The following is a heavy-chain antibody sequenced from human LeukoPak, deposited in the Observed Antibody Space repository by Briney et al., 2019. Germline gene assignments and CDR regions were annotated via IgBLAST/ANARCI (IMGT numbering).Heavy chain of an antibody. J-gene: IGHJ4*02. CDR1: GYTFTSYG. CDR3: ARDRPRDYYDSSGYRGTGGLDY. Sequence: ASVKVSCKASGYTFTSYGISWVRQAPGRGLEWMGWISAYNGNTNYAQKLQGRVTMTTDTSTSTAYMELRSLRSDDTAVYYCARDRPRDYYDSSGYRGTGGLDYWGQGTLVTVSS. CDR2: ISAYNGNT. D-gene: IGHD3-22*01. V-gene: IGHV1-18*01.